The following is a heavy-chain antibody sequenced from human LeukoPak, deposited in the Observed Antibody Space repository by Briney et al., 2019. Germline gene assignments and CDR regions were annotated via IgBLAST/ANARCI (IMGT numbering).Heavy chain of an antibody. Sequence: GASVKVSCKASGYTFTGYYTHWVRQAPGQGLEWMGWINPNSGGTNYAQKFQGRVTMTRDTSISTAYMELSRLRSDDTAVYYCARSGGYSSSWYLGGGYWGQGTLVTVSS. CDR2: INPNSGGT. D-gene: IGHD6-13*01. CDR3: ARSGGYSSSWYLGGGY. J-gene: IGHJ4*02. V-gene: IGHV1-2*02. CDR1: GYTFTGYY.